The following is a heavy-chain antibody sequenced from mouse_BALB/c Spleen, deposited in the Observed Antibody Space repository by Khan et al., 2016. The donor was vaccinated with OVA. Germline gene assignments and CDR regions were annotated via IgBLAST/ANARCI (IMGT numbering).Heavy chain of an antibody. Sequence: QVQLKESGAELVKPGASVKLSCKTSGYTFTSYWIQWVKQGPGQGLGWIGQIFPGTGTTYYNENFKGKATLTVDTSSSTAYVQLSSLTSEDSSVYFCARGYFGNYEFVYWGQGTLVTVSP. J-gene: IGHJ3*01. CDR3: ARGYFGNYEFVY. V-gene: IGHV1S132*01. CDR1: GYTFTSYW. CDR2: IFPGTGTT. D-gene: IGHD2-1*01.